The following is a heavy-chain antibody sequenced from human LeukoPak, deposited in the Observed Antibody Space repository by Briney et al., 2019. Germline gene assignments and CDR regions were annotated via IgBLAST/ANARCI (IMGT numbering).Heavy chain of an antibody. D-gene: IGHD1-26*01. J-gene: IGHJ4*02. Sequence: ASVKVSCKASGYVFNSYGINWVRQAPGQGPEWVGWISTFTGNTNYAQILQGRVTMTTDSSTNTAFLELTSLRSDDTAVYYCARGIAALYTGSATFDYSGQGTRVTVSS. V-gene: IGHV1-18*01. CDR1: GYVFNSYG. CDR2: ISTFTGNT. CDR3: ARGIAALYTGSATFDY.